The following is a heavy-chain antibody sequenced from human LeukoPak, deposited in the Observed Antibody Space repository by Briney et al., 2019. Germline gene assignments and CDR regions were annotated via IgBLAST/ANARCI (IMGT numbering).Heavy chain of an antibody. CDR1: GGSISSSSYY. CDR3: ARDLIPYDYVWGSYRYDAFDI. J-gene: IGHJ3*02. Sequence: PSETLSLTCTVSGGSISSSSYYWGWIRQPPGKGLEWIGSIYYSGSTYYNPSLKSRVTISVDTSKNQFSLKLSSVTAADTAVYYCARDLIPYDYVWGSYRYDAFDIWGQGTMVTVSS. V-gene: IGHV4-39*07. CDR2: IYYSGST. D-gene: IGHD3-16*02.